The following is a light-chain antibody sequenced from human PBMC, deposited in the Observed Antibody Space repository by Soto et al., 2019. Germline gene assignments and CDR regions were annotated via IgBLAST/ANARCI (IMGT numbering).Light chain of an antibody. CDR2: GNS. V-gene: IGLV1-40*01. CDR1: SSNIGAGYD. J-gene: IGLJ1*01. CDR3: QSYDSSLTV. Sequence: QSALTQPPSVSGAPGQRRTISCTGSSSNIGAGYDVPWYQQLPGTAPKLLIYGNSNRPSGVPVRFSGSKSGPSASLAITGLQAEDEADYYCQSYDSSLTVFGTGTKVPVL.